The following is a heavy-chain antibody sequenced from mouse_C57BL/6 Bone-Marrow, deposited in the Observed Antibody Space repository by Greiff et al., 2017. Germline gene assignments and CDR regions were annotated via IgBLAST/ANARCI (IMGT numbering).Heavy chain of an antibody. V-gene: IGHV5-9*04. CDR2: ISGGGGNT. Sequence: EVQGVESGGGLVKPGGSLKLSCAASGFTFSSYTMSWVRQTPEKRLEWVATISGGGGNTYYPDRVKGRFTIPRDNAKNTLYMLMLSLRSEDTAVYYCARQWDDGYPWFAYWGQGTLVTVSA. CDR3: ARQWDDGYPWFAY. CDR1: GFTFSSYT. J-gene: IGHJ3*01. D-gene: IGHD2-3*01.